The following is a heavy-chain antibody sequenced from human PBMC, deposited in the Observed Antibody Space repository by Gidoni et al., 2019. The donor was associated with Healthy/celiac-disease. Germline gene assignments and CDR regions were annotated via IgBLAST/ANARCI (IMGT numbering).Heavy chain of an antibody. CDR2: ISWNSGKM. Sequence: EVQLVESGGGLVQPGRSLRLSCVASGFIFDQYAMHWVRQAPGKGLGWGSGISWNSGKMGDVDSVKGRFTISRDNAKNSLYLQMNSLRAEDTALYYCVKPDYYYGMDVWGQGTAVTVSS. CDR1: GFIFDQYA. CDR3: VKPDYYYGMDV. J-gene: IGHJ6*02. V-gene: IGHV3-9*01.